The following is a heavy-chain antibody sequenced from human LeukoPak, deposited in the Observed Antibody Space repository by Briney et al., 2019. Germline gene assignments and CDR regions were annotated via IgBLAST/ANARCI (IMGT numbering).Heavy chain of an antibody. V-gene: IGHV3-48*01. D-gene: IGHD1-26*01. Sequence: GGSLRLSCAASGFTFSSYSMNWVRQAPGKGLEWVSYISSSSSTIYYADSVKGRFTISRDNAKNLLYLQMNSLRAEDTAVYYCARDGSGSYYPNYFDYWGQGTLVTVSS. J-gene: IGHJ4*02. CDR1: GFTFSSYS. CDR3: ARDGSGSYYPNYFDY. CDR2: ISSSSSTI.